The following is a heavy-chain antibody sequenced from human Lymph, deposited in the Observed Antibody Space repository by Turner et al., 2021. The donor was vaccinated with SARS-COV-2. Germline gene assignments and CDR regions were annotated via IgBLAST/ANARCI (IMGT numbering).Heavy chain of an antibody. Sequence: QVQLVQSCAEVKKPGSSVKVSCKASGGTLSSYAISWVRQAPGQGREWRGGISPLFGTPNYAQKFQGRGTITADESTSTACMELSSLRSEDTAVDYRASFGGDYVFDYWGQGTLVTVSS. CDR3: ASFGGDYVFDY. CDR2: ISPLFGTP. V-gene: IGHV1-69*01. J-gene: IGHJ4*02. D-gene: IGHD3-10*01. CDR1: GGTLSSYA.